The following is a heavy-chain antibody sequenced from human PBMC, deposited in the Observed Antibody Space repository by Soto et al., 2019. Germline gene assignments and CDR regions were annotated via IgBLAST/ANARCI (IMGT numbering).Heavy chain of an antibody. CDR1: GFTVSSNY. J-gene: IGHJ5*02. CDR2: IYSGGST. D-gene: IGHD6-13*01. Sequence: GGSLRLSCAASGFTVSSNYMSWVRQAPGKGLEWVSVIYSGGSTYYADSVKGRFTISRDNSKNTLYLQMNSLRAEDTAVYYCARGWSGYSSSWSEFWFDPWGQGTLVTVSS. CDR3: ARGWSGYSSSWSEFWFDP. V-gene: IGHV3-66*01.